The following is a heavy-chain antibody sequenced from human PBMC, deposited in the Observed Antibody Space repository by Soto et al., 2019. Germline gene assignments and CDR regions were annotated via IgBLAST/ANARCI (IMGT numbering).Heavy chain of an antibody. CDR1: GLAFSAAG. Sequence: QVQLVESGGGVVQPGRSLRLSCAASGLAFSAAGMHWVRQAPGKGLEWVAFIANDGRSESYADSVKGRFTISRDSSQNRLYLQMNGLRAEDTAVYYCAKDKGRTAIDYWGQGTLVSVSS. V-gene: IGHV3-30*18. J-gene: IGHJ4*02. CDR3: AKDKGRTAIDY. CDR2: IANDGRSE.